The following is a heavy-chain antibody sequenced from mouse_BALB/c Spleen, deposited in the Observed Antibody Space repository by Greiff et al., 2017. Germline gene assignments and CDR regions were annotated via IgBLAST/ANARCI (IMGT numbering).Heavy chain of an antibody. CDR2: ISSGGSYT. Sequence: EVMLVESGGGLVKPGGSLKLSCAASGFTFSSYTMSWVRQTPEKRLEWVATISSGGSYTYYPDSVKGRFTISRDNAKNTLYLQMSSLKSEDTAMYYCTRDPDGSWFAYWGQGTLVTVSA. D-gene: IGHD2-3*01. J-gene: IGHJ3*01. CDR1: GFTFSSYT. CDR3: TRDPDGSWFAY. V-gene: IGHV5-6-4*01.